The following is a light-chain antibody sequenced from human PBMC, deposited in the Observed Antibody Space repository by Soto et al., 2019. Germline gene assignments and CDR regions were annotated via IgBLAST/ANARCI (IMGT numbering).Light chain of an antibody. CDR3: SSYAGSNNLV. CDR1: SSDVGGYNY. Sequence: QSALTQPPSASGSPGQSVTISCTGTSSDVGGYNYVSGYQQHPGKAPKLMIYEVSKRPSGVPDRFSGSKSGNTASLTVSGLQAEDEADYYCSSYAGSNNLVFGGGTTLTVL. CDR2: EVS. V-gene: IGLV2-8*01. J-gene: IGLJ2*01.